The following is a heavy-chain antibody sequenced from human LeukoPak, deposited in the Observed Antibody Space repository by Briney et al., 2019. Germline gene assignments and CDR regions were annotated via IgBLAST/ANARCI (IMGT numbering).Heavy chain of an antibody. Sequence: GGSLRLSCAASGFTFSNYWTHWVRQEPGKGLVWVSRINSDGSRISYADSVRGRFTISRDNAKNTLDLQMNSLRAEDTAVYYCARNARPYYYYGMDVWGQGTTVTVSS. J-gene: IGHJ6*02. CDR3: ARNARPYYYYGMDV. CDR1: GFTFSNYW. CDR2: INSDGSRI. V-gene: IGHV3-74*01. D-gene: IGHD6-6*01.